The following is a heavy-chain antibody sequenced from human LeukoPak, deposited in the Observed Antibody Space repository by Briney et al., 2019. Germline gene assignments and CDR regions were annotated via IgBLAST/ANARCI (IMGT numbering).Heavy chain of an antibody. D-gene: IGHD6-19*01. V-gene: IGHV3-30*18. CDR2: ISYDGDNK. Sequence: GGSLRLSCAASGFTFSGYGMNWVRQAPGKGLEGVAVISYDGDNKYYADSVKGRFTISRDNSKNTLYLQMNSLRPEDTAVYFCAKAKLIAVAGATDSWGQGTLVTVSS. CDR1: GFTFSGYG. J-gene: IGHJ4*02. CDR3: AKAKLIAVAGATDS.